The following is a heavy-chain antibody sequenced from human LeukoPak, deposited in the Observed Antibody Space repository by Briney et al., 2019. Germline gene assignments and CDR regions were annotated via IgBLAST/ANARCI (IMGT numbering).Heavy chain of an antibody. CDR2: IYHSGST. D-gene: IGHD6-19*01. CDR1: GGSISSSNW. V-gene: IGHV4-4*02. CDR3: ARVGPSQWLVLDI. J-gene: IGHJ3*02. Sequence: PSGTLSLTCAVSGGSISSSNWWSWVRQPPGKELEWIGEIYHSGSTNYNPSLKSRVTISVDKSKNQFSLKLSSVTAADTAVYYCARVGPSQWLVLDIWGQGTMVTVSS.